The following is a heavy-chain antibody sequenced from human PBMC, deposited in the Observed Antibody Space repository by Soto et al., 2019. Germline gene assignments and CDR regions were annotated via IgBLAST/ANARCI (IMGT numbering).Heavy chain of an antibody. J-gene: IGHJ5*02. Sequence: PSETLSLTCTVSGGSISSSSYYWGWILQPPGKGLEWIGSMYYSVSTYYNPSLKSRVTISVDTSKNQFSLKLSSVTAADTAVYYCARHHYDFWRGDNWCERWGKG. CDR2: MYYSVST. CDR1: GGSISSSSYY. CDR3: ARHHYDFWRGDNWCER. D-gene: IGHD3-3*01. V-gene: IGHV4-39*01.